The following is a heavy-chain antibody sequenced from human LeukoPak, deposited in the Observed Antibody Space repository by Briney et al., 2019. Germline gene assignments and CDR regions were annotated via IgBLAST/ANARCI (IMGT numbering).Heavy chain of an antibody. CDR1: GLTVSSNY. CDR2: IYSGGST. CDR3: ARDSVYSYAYWFDP. D-gene: IGHD5-18*01. V-gene: IGHV3-53*01. Sequence: PGGSPRLSCAASGLTVSSNYMSWVRQAPGKGLEWVSVIYSGGSTYYADSVKGRFTISRDNSKNTLYLQMNSLRAEDTAVYYCARDSVYSYAYWFDPWGQGTLVTVSS. J-gene: IGHJ5*02.